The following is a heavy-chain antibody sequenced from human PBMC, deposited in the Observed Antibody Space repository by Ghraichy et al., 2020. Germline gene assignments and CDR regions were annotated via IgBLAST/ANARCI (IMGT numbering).Heavy chain of an antibody. CDR1: GFTFSSYD. J-gene: IGHJ6*02. CDR2: IGTAGDP. D-gene: IGHD6-13*01. V-gene: IGHV3-13*05. CDR3: ARGGYSSSWYGFTDYYGMDV. Sequence: GGSLRLSCAASGFTFSSYDMHWVRQATGKGLEWVSAIGTAGDPYYPGSVKGRFTISRENAKNSLYLQMNSLRAGDTAVYYCARGGYSSSWYGFTDYYGMDVWGQGTTVTVSS.